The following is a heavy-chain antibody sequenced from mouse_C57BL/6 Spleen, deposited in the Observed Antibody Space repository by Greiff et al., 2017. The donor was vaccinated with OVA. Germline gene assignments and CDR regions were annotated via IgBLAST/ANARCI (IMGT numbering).Heavy chain of an antibody. V-gene: IGHV1-76*01. CDR2: IYPGSGNT. Sequence: VQLKESGAELVRPGASVKLSCKASGYTFTDYYINWVKQRPGQGLEWIARIYPGSGNTDYNEKFKGKATLTAEKSSSTAYMQLSSLTSEDSAVYFCARWLYYYGYSYAMDYWGQGTSLTVSS. D-gene: IGHD1-1*01. CDR1: GYTFTDYY. CDR3: ARWLYYYGYSYAMDY. J-gene: IGHJ4*01.